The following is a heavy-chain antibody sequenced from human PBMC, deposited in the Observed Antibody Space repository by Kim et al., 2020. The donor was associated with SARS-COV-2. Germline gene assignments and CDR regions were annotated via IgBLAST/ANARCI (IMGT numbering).Heavy chain of an antibody. J-gene: IGHJ6*02. CDR3: ARGTPVVVPAAINLGMDV. CDR2: IYYRGST. D-gene: IGHD2-2*01. Sequence: SETLSLTCTVSGGSISSGGYYWSWIRQHPGKGLEWIGYIYYRGSTYYNPSIKSRVTITVDTSKNQFSLKLSSVTAADTAVYYCARGTPVVVPAAINLGMDVWGQGTTVTVSS. CDR1: GGSISSGGYY. V-gene: IGHV4-31*03.